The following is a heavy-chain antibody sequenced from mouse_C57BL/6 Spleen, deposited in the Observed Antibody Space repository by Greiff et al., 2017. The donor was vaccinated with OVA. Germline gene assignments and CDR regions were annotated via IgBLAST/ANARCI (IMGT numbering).Heavy chain of an antibody. CDR2: INPNNGGT. V-gene: IGHV1-26*01. CDR3: ARRRANWDDY. CDR1: GYTFTDYY. Sequence: VQLQQSGPELVKPGASVKISCKASGYTFTDYYMNWVKQSHGKSLEWIGDINPNNGGTSYNQKFKGKATLTVDKSSSTAYMELRSLTSEDSAVYYCARRRANWDDYWGQGTTLTVSS. J-gene: IGHJ2*01. D-gene: IGHD4-1*01.